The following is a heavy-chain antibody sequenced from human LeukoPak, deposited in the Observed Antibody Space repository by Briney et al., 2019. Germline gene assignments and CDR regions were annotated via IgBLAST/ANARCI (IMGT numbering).Heavy chain of an antibody. CDR2: ISAYNGNT. V-gene: IGHV1-18*01. J-gene: IGHJ4*02. CDR1: GYTFTIYG. Sequence: GASVKVSFKASGYTFTIYGISWVRQAPGQGLEGMGWISAYNGNTNYAQKLQGRVTMTTDTSTSTAYMELRSLRSDDTAVYYCARDPYYDSSGLDCWGQGTLVTVSS. D-gene: IGHD3-22*01. CDR3: ARDPYYDSSGLDC.